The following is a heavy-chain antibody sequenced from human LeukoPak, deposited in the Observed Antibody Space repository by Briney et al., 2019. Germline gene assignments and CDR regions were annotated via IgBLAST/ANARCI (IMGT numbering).Heavy chain of an antibody. CDR3: SRGSGISYGGIDY. D-gene: IGHD5-18*01. CDR2: IHPKSGDT. CDR1: GYTFTGYY. Sequence: GASVKVSCKASGYTFTGYYMHWVRQAPGQGLEWMGWIHPKSGDTKYAPNFLGRVTLTRDTSATIVYMDLTWLTSDATAVYYCSRGSGISYGGIDYWGQGTLVTVSS. J-gene: IGHJ4*02. V-gene: IGHV1-2*02.